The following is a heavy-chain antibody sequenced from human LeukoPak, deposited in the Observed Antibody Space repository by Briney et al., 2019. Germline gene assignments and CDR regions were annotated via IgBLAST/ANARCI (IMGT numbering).Heavy chain of an antibody. CDR1: GGSITTSHYC. V-gene: IGHV4-39*01. J-gene: IGHJ4*02. CDR3: ARHVGSSAHFDY. CDR2: IYSSGST. Sequence: PSETLSLTCSVSGGSITTSHYCWAWIRQPPGRGLEWIESIYSSGSTYYNPSLKSRVTISVDTSKNQFSLKLNSVTAADTAVYYCARHVGSSAHFDYWGQGTLATVSS. D-gene: IGHD3-10*01.